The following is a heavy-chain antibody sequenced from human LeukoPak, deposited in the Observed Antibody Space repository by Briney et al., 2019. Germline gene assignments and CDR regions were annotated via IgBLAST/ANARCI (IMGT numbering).Heavy chain of an antibody. CDR1: RFTFSSDA. D-gene: IGHD6-19*01. CDR2: ISGSGGST. Sequence: GGSLRLSCAASRFTFSSDAMSWVRQAPGKGLEWVSAISGSGGSTYYADSVKGRFTISRDNSKNTLYLQMNSLRAEDTAVYYCAKDPWYSSGRYFAYWGQGTLVTVSS. J-gene: IGHJ4*02. V-gene: IGHV3-23*01. CDR3: AKDPWYSSGRYFAY.